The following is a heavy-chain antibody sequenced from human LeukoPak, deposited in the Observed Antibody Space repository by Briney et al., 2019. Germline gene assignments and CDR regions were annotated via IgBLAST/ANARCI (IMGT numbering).Heavy chain of an antibody. J-gene: IGHJ3*02. V-gene: IGHV4-4*02. D-gene: IGHD3-22*01. CDR1: GGSIYSSNW. CDR3: ARVGGYPLGAFDI. Sequence: SGTLSLTCTVSGGSIYSSNWWSWVRQPPGKGLEWIGEMSQSGSTHYDPSLTGRVTISVDKSNNQFSLTLNSATAADTAVYYCARVGGYPLGAFDIWGQGTVVTVSS. CDR2: MSQSGST.